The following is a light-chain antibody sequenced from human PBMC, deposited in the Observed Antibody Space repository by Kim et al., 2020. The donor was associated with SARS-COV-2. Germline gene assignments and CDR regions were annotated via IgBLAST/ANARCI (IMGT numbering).Light chain of an antibody. V-gene: IGKV3-20*01. CDR2: GIS. CDR3: QQYAGSPPT. J-gene: IGKJ1*01. CDR1: QSVSSIY. Sequence: EIVLTQSPGTLSLSPGERATLSCRASQSVSSIYLAWYQQKPGQAPRLIIYGISSRATDIPDRFSGSGSGTDLTLTISRLEPEDFAVYYCQQYAGSPPTFGQGTKVDIK.